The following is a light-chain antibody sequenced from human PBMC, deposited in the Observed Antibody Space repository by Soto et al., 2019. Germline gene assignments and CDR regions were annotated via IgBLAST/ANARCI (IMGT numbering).Light chain of an antibody. J-gene: IGLJ2*01. CDR2: QDS. Sequence: SYELTQPPSVSVSPGQTASITCSGDKLGDKYACWYQQKPGQSPVLVIYQDSKRPSGIPERFSGSNSGNTATLTISGTQAMDEADYYCQAWDSSTGEVFGGGTKVTV. CDR1: KLGDKY. V-gene: IGLV3-1*01. CDR3: QAWDSSTGEV.